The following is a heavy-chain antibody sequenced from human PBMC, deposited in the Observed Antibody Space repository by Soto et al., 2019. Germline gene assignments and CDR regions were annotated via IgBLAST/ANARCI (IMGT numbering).Heavy chain of an antibody. J-gene: IGHJ4*02. CDR2: INHSGST. CDR3: ARGRLGLGQIDY. Sequence: QVQLQQWGAGLLKPSETLSLTCAVYGGSFSGYYWSWIRQPPGKGLEWIGEINHSGSTNYNPSLKSRVTISVDTSKNQFSLKLSSVTAADTAVYYCARGRLGLGQIDYWGQGTLVTVSS. D-gene: IGHD7-27*01. V-gene: IGHV4-34*01. CDR1: GGSFSGYY.